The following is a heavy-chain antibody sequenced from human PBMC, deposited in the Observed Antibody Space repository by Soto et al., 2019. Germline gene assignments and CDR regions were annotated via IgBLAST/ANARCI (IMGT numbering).Heavy chain of an antibody. J-gene: IGHJ4*02. V-gene: IGHV3-23*01. CDR1: GFSISTYG. Sequence: EVQLLASGGCLAQPGGSLRLSCAASGFSISTYGVTWVRQAPGKGLEWVSGFSGSSGNTYYADSVKGRFTISKDNSKNTVYLHMNSLRAEDTAVYYCARWNGYGDSCGQGTLVTVSS. CDR2: FSGSSGNT. CDR3: ARWNGYGDS. D-gene: IGHD1-1*01.